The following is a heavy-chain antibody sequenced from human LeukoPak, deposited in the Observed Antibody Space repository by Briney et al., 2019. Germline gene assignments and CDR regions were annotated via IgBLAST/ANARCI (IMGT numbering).Heavy chain of an antibody. J-gene: IGHJ5*02. CDR2: ISGSGGTT. V-gene: IGHV3-23*01. D-gene: IGHD3-3*01. CDR3: AKDQMAIFGVGPNTNWFDP. Sequence: QSGGSLRLSCAASGFTFSSYGMSWVRQAPGKGLEWVSGISGSGGTTYYADSVKGRFTISRDNSKNTLYLQMSSPRAEDTAVYYCAKDQMAIFGVGPNTNWFDPWGQGTLVTVSS. CDR1: GFTFSSYG.